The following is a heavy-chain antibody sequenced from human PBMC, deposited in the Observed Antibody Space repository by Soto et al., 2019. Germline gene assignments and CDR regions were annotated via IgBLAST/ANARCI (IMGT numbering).Heavy chain of an antibody. J-gene: IGHJ4*02. V-gene: IGHV3-21*01. CDR1: GFSFSSYS. CDR2: ITSSSSSI. CDR3: ARAFAGTSSSDY. Sequence: PGGSLRLSCAASGFSFSSYSMIWVRQAPGEGLEWVSFITSSSSSIFYAASVQGRFTISRDNAKNSLYLQMNGLRVEDTAVYYCARAFAGTSSSDYWGQGTLVTVSS. D-gene: IGHD6-13*01.